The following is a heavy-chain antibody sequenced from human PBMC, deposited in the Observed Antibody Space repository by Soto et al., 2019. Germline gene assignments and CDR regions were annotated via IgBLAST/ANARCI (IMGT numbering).Heavy chain of an antibody. CDR1: GFTFSSYA. V-gene: IGHV3-30-3*01. CDR3: ARDSSSGNSDY. Sequence: QVQLVESGGGVVQPGRSLRLSCAASGFTFSSYAMHWVRQAPGKGLEWVAVISYDGSNKYYADSVKGRFTISRDNSKNTLYLEMNSLRAADTAVYYCARDSSSGNSDYWGQGTLVTVSS. CDR2: ISYDGSNK. D-gene: IGHD6-13*01. J-gene: IGHJ4*02.